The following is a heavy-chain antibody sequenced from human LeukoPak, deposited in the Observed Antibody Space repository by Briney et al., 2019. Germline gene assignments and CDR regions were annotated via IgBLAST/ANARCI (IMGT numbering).Heavy chain of an antibody. CDR1: GFTFAIHA. CDR2: NSGDGAST. D-gene: IGHD3-10*01. CDR3: AKDSYVSGRPLHTFDV. J-gene: IGHJ3*01. Sequence: GGSLRLSCAASGFTFAIHAMTWVRQARGKGLEWVSGNSGDGASTHYAESVKGQFTISRDNSQNTLFLQMNSLRVEDTAIYYCAKDSYVSGRPLHTFDVWGQGTMVTVSS. V-gene: IGHV3-23*01.